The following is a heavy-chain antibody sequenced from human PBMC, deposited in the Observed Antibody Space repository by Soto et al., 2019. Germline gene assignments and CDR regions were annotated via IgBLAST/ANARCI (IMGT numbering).Heavy chain of an antibody. V-gene: IGHV1-18*01. Sequence: GASVKGSCKASGYTFTRYGISWVRQAPGQGLEWMGWISGYNGDTNYAREFQGRVSMTIDTSTTTAYMELRSLTSDDTAVYYCAKNGQPPYYYYGLDVWGQGTKVTVSS. D-gene: IGHD2-8*01. CDR1: GYTFTRYG. J-gene: IGHJ6*02. CDR3: AKNGQPPYYYYGLDV. CDR2: ISGYNGDT.